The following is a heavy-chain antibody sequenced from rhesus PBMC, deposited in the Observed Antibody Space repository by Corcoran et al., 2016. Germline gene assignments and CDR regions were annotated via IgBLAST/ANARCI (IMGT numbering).Heavy chain of an antibody. Sequence: VQLVQSGAEVKKPGASVKISCKASGYTFTDYYLHWVRQAPGKGHEWRGRGEPKDGGTDYAQKFQDRVTITRDTSTDTAYMEPSSLRSEDTAVYYCATGVYSFDYWGQGVLVTVSS. D-gene: IGHD3-16*01. CDR2: GEPKDGGT. CDR1: GYTFTDYY. V-gene: IGHV1-111*01. J-gene: IGHJ4*01. CDR3: ATGVYSFDY.